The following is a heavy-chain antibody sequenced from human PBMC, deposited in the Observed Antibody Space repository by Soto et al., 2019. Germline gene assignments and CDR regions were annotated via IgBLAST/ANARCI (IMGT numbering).Heavy chain of an antibody. CDR2: IYYSGST. CDR3: ARVYGDYVAIMFDP. CDR1: GGSISSGDYY. Sequence: SETLSLTCTVSGGSISSGDYYWSWIRQPPGKGLEWIGYIYYSGSTYYNPSLKSRVTISVDTSKNQFSLKLSSVTAADTAVYYCARVYGDYVAIMFDPWGQGTLVTVSS. V-gene: IGHV4-30-4*01. J-gene: IGHJ5*02. D-gene: IGHD4-17*01.